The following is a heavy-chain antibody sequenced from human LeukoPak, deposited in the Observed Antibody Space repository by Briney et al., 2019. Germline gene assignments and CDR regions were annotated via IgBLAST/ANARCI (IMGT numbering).Heavy chain of an antibody. CDR1: GGSMSSSTYY. CDR3: ARTNLLRSVGYCSSTSCPTMLFFDY. J-gene: IGHJ4*02. V-gene: IGHV4-39*01. Sequence: SETLSLTCTVSGGSMSSSTYYWGWIRQPPGKGLEWIGSIYYSGSTYYNPSLKSRVTISVDTSKNQFSLKLSSVTAADTAVYYCARTNLLRSVGYCSSTSCPTMLFFDYWGQGTLVTVSS. CDR2: IYYSGST. D-gene: IGHD2-2*01.